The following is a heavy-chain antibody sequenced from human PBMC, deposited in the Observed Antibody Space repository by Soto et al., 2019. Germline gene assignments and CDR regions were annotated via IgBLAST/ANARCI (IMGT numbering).Heavy chain of an antibody. D-gene: IGHD2-2*01. J-gene: IGHJ6*02. CDR3: ARNHGSLVPAATGGYFYYGLDV. CDR2: IIPRFGTA. Sequence: QVQLVQSGAEVKKPGSSVKVSCKASGGTFSSYALSWVRQAPGQGLEWMGGIIPRFGTANYAQKLQGRVAITADESTSTGYMELSSLRSEDTAVYYCARNHGSLVPAATGGYFYYGLDVWGQGTTVIVSS. V-gene: IGHV1-69*01. CDR1: GGTFSSYA.